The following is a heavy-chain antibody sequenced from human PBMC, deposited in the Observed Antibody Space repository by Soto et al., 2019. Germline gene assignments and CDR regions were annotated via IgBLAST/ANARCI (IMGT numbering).Heavy chain of an antibody. CDR2: ISSSSSYI. Sequence: CAALGGPCSSNNMNCVRQAPGKGLEWVSSISSSSSYIYYAGSVKGRFTISRDNAKNSLYLQMNSLRAEDTAVYYCARGPRGTVTTDYYYGMDVWGQGTTVTVSS. CDR1: GGPCSSNN. CDR3: ARGPRGTVTTDYYYGMDV. V-gene: IGHV3-21*01. J-gene: IGHJ6*02. D-gene: IGHD4-17*01.